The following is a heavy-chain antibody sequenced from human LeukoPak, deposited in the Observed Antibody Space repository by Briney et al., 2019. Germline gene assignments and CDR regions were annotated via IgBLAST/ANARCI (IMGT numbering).Heavy chain of an antibody. CDR1: GGSISSSYW. Sequence: SETLSLTCAVSGGSISSSYWWSWVRQPPGKGLEWIGEIHHSGSTNYNPSLKSRVTMSVDKSKNQFSLKLSSVTAADTAVYYCARPSDYYGSGSDAFDIWGQGTMVTVSS. V-gene: IGHV4-4*02. CDR3: ARPSDYYGSGSDAFDI. D-gene: IGHD3-10*01. J-gene: IGHJ3*02. CDR2: IHHSGST.